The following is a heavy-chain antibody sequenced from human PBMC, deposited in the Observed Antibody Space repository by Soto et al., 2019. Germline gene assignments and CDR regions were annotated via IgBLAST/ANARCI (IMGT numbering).Heavy chain of an antibody. J-gene: IGHJ4*01. CDR1: GGSISSYY. Sequence: SETLSLTCTVSGGSISSYYWSWIRQPPGKGLEWIGCISYSGTTKYNPSLKSRVAISVDTSKNQFSLKLNSVTAADTAVYYCARAESVLEAHAGWGQGTLVTVS. V-gene: IGHV4-59*01. CDR3: ARAESVLEAHAG. CDR2: ISYSGTT.